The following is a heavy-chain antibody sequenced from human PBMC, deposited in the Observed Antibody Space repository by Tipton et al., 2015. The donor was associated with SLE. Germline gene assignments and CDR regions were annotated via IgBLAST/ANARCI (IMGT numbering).Heavy chain of an antibody. CDR3: ARGDLYDYIWGSYRLDAFDI. CDR1: GGSISSSDYY. Sequence: TLSLTCTVSGGSISSSDYYWGWIRQPPGKGLEWFGTIYYSGTTFYNPSPKSRVTISVDTSKNQFSLKLSSVTAADTAVYYCARGDLYDYIWGSYRLDAFDIWGQGTMVTVSS. D-gene: IGHD3-16*02. V-gene: IGHV4-39*07. J-gene: IGHJ3*02. CDR2: IYYSGTT.